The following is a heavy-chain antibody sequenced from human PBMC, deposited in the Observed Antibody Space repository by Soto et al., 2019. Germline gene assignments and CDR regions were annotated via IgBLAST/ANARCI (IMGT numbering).Heavy chain of an antibody. D-gene: IGHD4-4*01. CDR2: INSDGNST. Sequence: EVQLVESGGGLVQPGGSLRLSCAASGFTFSPFWMHWVRQVPGKGPVWVSRINSDGNSTSYADSVKGRFTISRDKAKNTLYRQMNRMRAEDTAVYYCARGSNHFGYLGAGTLVTVSS. CDR3: ARGSNHFGY. V-gene: IGHV3-74*01. J-gene: IGHJ4*02. CDR1: GFTFSPFW.